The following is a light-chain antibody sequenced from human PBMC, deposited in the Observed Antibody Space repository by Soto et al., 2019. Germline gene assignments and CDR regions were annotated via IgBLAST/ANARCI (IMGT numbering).Light chain of an antibody. CDR1: QSIRSD. Sequence: EIMMTQSPDTLSVSPGERATVSCRASQSIRSDFAWFQLKPGQAPRLLIYGASTRAPDVPDRLSGRGSGTEFTLTISSRQSEDFAVYYCQQYNNRPYTVGQGTKLEIK. CDR2: GAS. V-gene: IGKV3-15*01. J-gene: IGKJ2*01. CDR3: QQYNNRPYT.